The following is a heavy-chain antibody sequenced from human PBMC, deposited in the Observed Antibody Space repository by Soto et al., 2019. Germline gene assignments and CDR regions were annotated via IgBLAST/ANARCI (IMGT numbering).Heavy chain of an antibody. V-gene: IGHV6-1*01. D-gene: IGHD6-13*01. CDR3: ARGASSSWYVVGAFDI. CDR1: GDSVSSNSAA. J-gene: IGHJ3*02. Sequence: SQTLSLTCAISGDSVSSNSAAWNWIRQSPSRGLEWLGRTYYRSKWYNDYAVSVKSRITINPDTSKNQFSLQLNSVTPEDTAVYYCARGASSSWYVVGAFDIWGQGTMVTVSS. CDR2: TYYRSKWYN.